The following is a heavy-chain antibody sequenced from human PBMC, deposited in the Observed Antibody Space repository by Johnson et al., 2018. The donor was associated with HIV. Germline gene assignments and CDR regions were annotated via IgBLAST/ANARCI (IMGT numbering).Heavy chain of an antibody. CDR3: ARDRKVPRYNWNDGGFDM. J-gene: IGHJ3*02. CDR1: GFTFSSYA. Sequence: QVQLVESGGGLVQPGGSLRLSCAASGFTFSSYAMHWVRQAPGKGLEWVALISHHGSNKDCADSVKGRFTISRDDSKNTLYLQMTSLRAEDTAVYYCARDRKVPRYNWNDGGFDMWGQGTKVTVSS. D-gene: IGHD1-1*01. V-gene: IGHV3-30-3*01. CDR2: ISHHGSNK.